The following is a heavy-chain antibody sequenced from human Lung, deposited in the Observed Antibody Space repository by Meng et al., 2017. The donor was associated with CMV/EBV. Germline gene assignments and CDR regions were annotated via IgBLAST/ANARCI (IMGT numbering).Heavy chain of an antibody. J-gene: IGHJ1*01. D-gene: IGHD3-10*01. V-gene: IGHV4-4*02. Sequence: QVRLREAGPELVKPSATLSLTCAVSGDSITNHTWWAWVRQPPGKGLEWIGEIPHRGSSAYNPSLKSRVSMSIDKSKNQFSLKLTSVTAADTAVYHCLRRSGGSVWGQGTLVTVSS. CDR1: GDSITNHTW. CDR3: LRRSGGSV. CDR2: IPHRGSS.